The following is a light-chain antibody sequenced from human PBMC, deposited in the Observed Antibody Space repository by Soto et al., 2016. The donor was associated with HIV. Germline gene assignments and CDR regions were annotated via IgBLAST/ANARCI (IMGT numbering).Light chain of an antibody. CDR1: QGISSY. J-gene: IGKJ4*01. Sequence: DIQLTQSPSFLSASVGDRVTITCRASQGISSYLAWYQQKPVMAPKPLIYSASTLQSGVPSRFSGSGSGTEFTLTISSLQPEDFATYYCQQLNRFPLTFGGGTKVEIK. CDR2: SAS. CDR3: QQLNRFPLT. V-gene: IGKV1-9*01.